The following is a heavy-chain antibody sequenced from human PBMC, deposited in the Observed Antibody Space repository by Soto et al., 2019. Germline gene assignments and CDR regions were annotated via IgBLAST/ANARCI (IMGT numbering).Heavy chain of an antibody. CDR3: ARHPSCGGDCYWGDDAVDI. CDR1: GGSISSHY. CDR2: IYYSGST. V-gene: IGHV4-59*08. J-gene: IGHJ3*02. Sequence: SETLSLTCTVSGGSISSHYWSWIRQTPGKGLEWIGYIYYSGSTNYNPSLKSRGTISVDTSKNQFSLKLSSVTAADTAVYYCARHPSCGGDCYWGDDAVDIWGQGTMVT. D-gene: IGHD2-21*02.